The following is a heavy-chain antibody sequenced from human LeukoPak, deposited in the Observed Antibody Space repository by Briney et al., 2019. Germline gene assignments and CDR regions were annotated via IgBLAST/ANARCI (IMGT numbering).Heavy chain of an antibody. Sequence: PGGSLRLSCAASGFTFSSYAMSWVRQAPGKGLEWVSAISGSGGSTYYADSVKGRFTISRDNSKNTLYLQMNSLRAEDTAVYYCAKDWRGSGSYRGIFDYWGQGTLVTVSS. J-gene: IGHJ4*02. D-gene: IGHD1-26*01. CDR2: ISGSGGST. CDR3: AKDWRGSGSYRGIFDY. CDR1: GFTFSSYA. V-gene: IGHV3-23*01.